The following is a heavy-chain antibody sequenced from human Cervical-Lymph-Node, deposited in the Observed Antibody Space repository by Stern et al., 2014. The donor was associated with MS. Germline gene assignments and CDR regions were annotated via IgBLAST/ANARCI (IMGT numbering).Heavy chain of an antibody. D-gene: IGHD2-15*01. CDR2: ISHDGDTI. V-gene: IGHV3-11*01. CDR3: ARATPGRPAY. CDR1: GFDFSDYY. J-gene: IGHJ4*02. Sequence: MQLVESGGGAVKPGGSLRLSCAASGFDFSDYYMTWIRQAPGKGLEWVSYISHDGDTIYYSDSVNGRFTVSRDNAKNSMYLQMSSLRVGDTAVYYCARATPGRPAYWGQGILVSVSS.